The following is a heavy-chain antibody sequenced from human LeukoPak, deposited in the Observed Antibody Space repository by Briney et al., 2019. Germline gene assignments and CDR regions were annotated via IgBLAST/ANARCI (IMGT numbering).Heavy chain of an antibody. J-gene: IGHJ4*02. Sequence: PSETLSLTCTVYGGSFSGYYWSWIRQPPGKGLEWGGEINHSGSTNYNPSLKSRVTVSVDTSKNQFSLQLSSVTAADTAVYYCARVPYGSARRPADYWGQGTLVTVSS. D-gene: IGHD6-25*01. CDR2: INHSGST. V-gene: IGHV4-34*01. CDR1: GGSFSGYY. CDR3: ARVPYGSARRPADY.